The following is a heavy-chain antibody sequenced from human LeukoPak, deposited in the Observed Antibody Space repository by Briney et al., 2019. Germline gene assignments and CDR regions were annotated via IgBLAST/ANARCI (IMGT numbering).Heavy chain of an antibody. Sequence: PSETLSLTCTVSGGSISSSSYYWGWIRQPPGKGLEWIGSIYYSGSTYYNPSLKSRVTISVDTSKNQFSLKLSSVTAADTAVYYCARADCSGGSWLPYYYYGMDVWGQGTTVTVSS. D-gene: IGHD2-15*01. CDR1: GGSISSSSYY. CDR3: ARADCSGGSWLPYYYYGMDV. J-gene: IGHJ6*02. V-gene: IGHV4-39*07. CDR2: IYYSGST.